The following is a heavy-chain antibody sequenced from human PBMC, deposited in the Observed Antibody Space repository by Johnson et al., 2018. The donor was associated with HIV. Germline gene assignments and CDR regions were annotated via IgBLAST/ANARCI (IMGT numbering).Heavy chain of an antibody. CDR3: AKDEAQTLASAGRDAFDF. V-gene: IGHV3-30*02. J-gene: IGHJ3*01. D-gene: IGHD6-13*01. CDR2: IRYDGDNQ. CDR1: GFTFSYYG. Sequence: QVQLVESGGGVVQPGGSLRLSSAASGFTFSYYGMHWVRQVPGKGLEWVAFIRYDGDNQYYGDSVKGRFTISRDNSKNTLYLQMNGLRPEDTAVYYCAKDEAQTLASAGRDAFDFWGQGTAVTV.